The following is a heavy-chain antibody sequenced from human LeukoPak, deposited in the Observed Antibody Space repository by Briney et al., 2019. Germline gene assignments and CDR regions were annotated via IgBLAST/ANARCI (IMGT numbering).Heavy chain of an antibody. CDR3: ARGGDSSSWSVY. CDR2: INLNSGGT. V-gene: IGHV1-2*02. J-gene: IGHJ4*02. CDR1: GYTFTGCY. Sequence: ASVKLSCKASGYTFTGCYMHWVRQAPGQGLEWMGWINLNSGGTNYAQKFQGRVTMTRDTSISTDYMELSRLRSDDTAVYYCARGGDSSSWSVYWGQGTLVTVSS. D-gene: IGHD6-13*01.